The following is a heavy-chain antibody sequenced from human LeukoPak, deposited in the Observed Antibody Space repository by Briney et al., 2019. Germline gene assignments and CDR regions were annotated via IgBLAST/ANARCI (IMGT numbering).Heavy chain of an antibody. V-gene: IGHV3-23*01. D-gene: IGHD3-22*01. Sequence: PGGSLRLSCAASGFTFSSYAISWVRQAPGKGLEWVSAISGGASNTYYADSVKGRFTISRDNSKNTLYLQMNSLRAEDTAVYYCAKQPPGGYYYESSGYYQYFQHWGQGTLVTVSS. CDR3: AKQPPGGYYYESSGYYQYFQH. CDR1: GFTFSSYA. CDR2: ISGGASNT. J-gene: IGHJ1*01.